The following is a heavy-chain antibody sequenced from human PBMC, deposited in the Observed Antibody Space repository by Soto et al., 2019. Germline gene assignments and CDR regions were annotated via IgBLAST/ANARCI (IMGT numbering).Heavy chain of an antibody. Sequence: GGSLRLSCAASGFTFDDYAMHWVRQAPGKGLEWVSGFSLNSGSIGYADSLKGRFTISRGNAKNSLSLEMTGLRAEETALYYCAKDARGSGSEFDYWGQGTLVTVSS. CDR3: AKDARGSGSEFDY. J-gene: IGHJ4*02. CDR1: GFTFDDYA. CDR2: FSLNSGSI. D-gene: IGHD3-10*01. V-gene: IGHV3-9*01.